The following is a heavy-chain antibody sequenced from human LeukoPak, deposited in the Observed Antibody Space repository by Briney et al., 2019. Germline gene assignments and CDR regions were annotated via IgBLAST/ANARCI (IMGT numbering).Heavy chain of an antibody. CDR3: AKDMWRFGELDYDY. CDR2: FSGDGGST. D-gene: IGHD3-10*01. CDR1: GFTFDDYA. J-gene: IGHJ4*02. Sequence: GGSLRLSCAASGFTFDDYAMHWVRQALGKGLEWVSLFSGDGGSTYYADSVKGRFTISRDNSKNSLYLQMNSLRTEDTALYYCAKDMWRFGELDYDYWGQGTLVTVSS. V-gene: IGHV3-43*02.